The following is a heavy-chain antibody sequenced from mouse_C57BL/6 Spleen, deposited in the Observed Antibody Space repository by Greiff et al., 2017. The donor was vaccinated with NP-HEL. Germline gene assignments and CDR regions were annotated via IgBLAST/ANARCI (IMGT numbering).Heavy chain of an antibody. D-gene: IGHD1-1*01. CDR1: GYAFSSSW. CDR2: IYPGDGDT. CDR3: ARSESSRDYFDY. J-gene: IGHJ2*01. Sequence: VQLQQSGPELVKPGASVKISCKASGYAFSSSWMNWVKQRPGKGLEWIGRIYPGDGDTNYNGKFKGKATLTADKSSSTAYMQLSSLTSEDSAVYFCARSESSRDYFDYWGQGTTLTVSS. V-gene: IGHV1-82*01.